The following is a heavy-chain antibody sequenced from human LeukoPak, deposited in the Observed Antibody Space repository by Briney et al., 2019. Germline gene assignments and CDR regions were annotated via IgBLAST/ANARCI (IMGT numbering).Heavy chain of an antibody. J-gene: IGHJ4*02. CDR2: INPNSGGT. CDR1: GYTFTGYY. D-gene: IGHD3-22*01. CDR3: ARDEEMVAYYYDSSGYWTFDY. Sequence: ASVKVSCKASGYTFTGYYMHWVRQAPGQGLEWMGWINPNSGGTNYAQKFQGRVTMTRDTSISTVYMELSSLRSEDTAVYYCARDEEMVAYYYDSSGYWTFDYWGQGTLVTVSS. V-gene: IGHV1-2*02.